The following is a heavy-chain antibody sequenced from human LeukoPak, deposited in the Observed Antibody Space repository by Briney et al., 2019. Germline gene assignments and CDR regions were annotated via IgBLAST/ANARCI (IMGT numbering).Heavy chain of an antibody. CDR2: ISAYNGNT. D-gene: IGHD3-10*01. CDR1: GYTFTSYG. CDR3: ARGPEYYYGSGSYDYYGMDV. Sequence: ASVKVSCKASGYTFTSYGISWVRQAPGQGLEWMGWISAYNGNTNYAQKLQGRVTMTTDTSTSTAYMELRSLRSDDTAVYYCARGPEYYYGSGSYDYYGMDVWGQGTTVTVS. J-gene: IGHJ6*02. V-gene: IGHV1-18*01.